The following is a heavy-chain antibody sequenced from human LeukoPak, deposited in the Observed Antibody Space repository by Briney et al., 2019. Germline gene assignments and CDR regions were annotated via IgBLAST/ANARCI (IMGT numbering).Heavy chain of an antibody. D-gene: IGHD1-26*01. V-gene: IGHV3-9*03. CDR1: GFTFDEYA. CDR2: ISWNSGTI. J-gene: IGHJ4*02. CDR3: AKGGSGSYSPFDY. Sequence: GGSLRLSCAASGFTFDEYAMHWVRQAPGKGLEWVSGISWNSGTIGYADSVKGRFTISRDNAKNSLYLQMNSLRTEDMALYYCAKGGSGSYSPFDYWGQGTLVTVSS.